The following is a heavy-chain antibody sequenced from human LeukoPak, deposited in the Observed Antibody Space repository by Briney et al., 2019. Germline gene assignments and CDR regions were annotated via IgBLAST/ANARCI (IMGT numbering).Heavy chain of an antibody. V-gene: IGHV3-53*01. CDR1: GFTVSNNY. J-gene: IGHJ6*03. Sequence: PGGSLRLSCAASGFTVSNNYMSWVRQRPGKGLEWVSVIYSGGNTYYADSVKGRFTISRDNSKNTLYVQMNSLRAEDTAVYYCAKGSSSGLYYYYHMDVWGKGTTVTVSS. D-gene: IGHD2-15*01. CDR3: AKGSSSGLYYYYHMDV. CDR2: IYSGGNT.